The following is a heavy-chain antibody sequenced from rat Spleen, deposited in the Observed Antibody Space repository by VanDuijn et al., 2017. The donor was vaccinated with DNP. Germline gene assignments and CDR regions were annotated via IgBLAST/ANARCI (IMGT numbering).Heavy chain of an antibody. CDR2: ISYAGRDT. Sequence: EVQLVESGGGLVQPGRSLRLSCAASGFTFSNYYMTWVRQAPQKGLEWVASISYAGRDTYYGGSFQGRFTISRDNAKSTLYLQMNSLRSEDTATYYCARHYGGYLYYFDYWGHGVMVTVSS. V-gene: IGHV5-22*01. CDR3: ARHYGGYLYYFDY. J-gene: IGHJ2*01. CDR1: GFTFSNYY. D-gene: IGHD1-11*01.